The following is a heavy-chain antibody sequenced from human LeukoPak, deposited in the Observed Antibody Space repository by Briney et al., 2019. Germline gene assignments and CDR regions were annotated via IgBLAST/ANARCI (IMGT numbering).Heavy chain of an antibody. D-gene: IGHD2-21*02. CDR3: ARNCGGDCYASFDY. Sequence: SVEVSCKASGGTFSSYAISWVRQAPGQGLEWMGGIIPIFGTANYAQKFQGRVTITADESTSTAYMELSSLRSEDTAVYYCARNCGGDCYASFDYWGQGTLVTVSS. J-gene: IGHJ4*02. CDR1: GGTFSSYA. CDR2: IIPIFGTA. V-gene: IGHV1-69*13.